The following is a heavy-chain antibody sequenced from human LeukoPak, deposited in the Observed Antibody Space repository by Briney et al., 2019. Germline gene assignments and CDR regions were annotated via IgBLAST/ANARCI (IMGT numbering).Heavy chain of an antibody. CDR3: ANYGSGSYRFDP. D-gene: IGHD3-10*01. V-gene: IGHV4-31*03. CDR2: IYYSGST. CDR1: GGSISSGGYY. J-gene: IGHJ5*02. Sequence: PSQTLSLTCTVSGGSISSGGYYWSWIRQHPGKGLEWIGYIYYSGSTYYNLSLKSRVTISVDTSKNQFSLKLSSVTAADTAVYYCANYGSGSYRFDPWGQGTLVTVSS.